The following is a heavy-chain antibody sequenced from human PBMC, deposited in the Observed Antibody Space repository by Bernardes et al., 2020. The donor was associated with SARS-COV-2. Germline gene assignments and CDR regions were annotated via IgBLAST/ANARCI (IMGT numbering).Heavy chain of an antibody. CDR1: GFTFSTYS. J-gene: IGHJ6*02. CDR2: ISSSSDTI. Sequence: GGSLRLSCTASGFTFSTYSMNWVRQGPGKGLEWVSHISSSSDTIYYADSVKGRFTISRDNAKSSLYLQMNSLRDEDTAVYYCAKRNYYCSGSYFVTDPYDYSMDVWGQGTTVIVSS. V-gene: IGHV3-48*02. CDR3: AKRNYYCSGSYFVTDPYDYSMDV. D-gene: IGHD3-10*01.